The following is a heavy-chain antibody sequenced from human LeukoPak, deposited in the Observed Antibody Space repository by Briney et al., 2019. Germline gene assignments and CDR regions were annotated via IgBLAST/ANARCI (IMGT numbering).Heavy chain of an antibody. CDR3: ARVLYVGGYSGYGEVDP. CDR2: IYHSGST. V-gene: IGHV4-38-2*01. Sequence: PSETLSLTCAVSGYSISSGYYWGWIRQPPGKGLEWIGSIYHSGSTYYNPSLKSRVTISVDTSKNQFSLKLSSVTAADTAVYYCARVLYVGGYSGYGEVDPWGQGTLVTVSS. CDR1: GYSISSGYY. D-gene: IGHD5-12*01. J-gene: IGHJ5*02.